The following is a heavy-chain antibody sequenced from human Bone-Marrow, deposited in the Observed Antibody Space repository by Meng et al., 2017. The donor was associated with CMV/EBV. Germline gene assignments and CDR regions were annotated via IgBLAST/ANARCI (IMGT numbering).Heavy chain of an antibody. J-gene: IGHJ5*02. V-gene: IGHV1-2*02. Sequence: AAVMDSCRASGDTFTGYYMHWGRQAPGQGLEWMGWINPNTGGTNYAQKFQGRVTMTRDTSISTAYMELSRLRSDDTAVYYCTRERLSISWFARNRIDLWGQGTLVTVSS. CDR2: INPNTGGT. D-gene: IGHD6-13*01. CDR3: TRERLSISWFARNRIDL. CDR1: GDTFTGYY.